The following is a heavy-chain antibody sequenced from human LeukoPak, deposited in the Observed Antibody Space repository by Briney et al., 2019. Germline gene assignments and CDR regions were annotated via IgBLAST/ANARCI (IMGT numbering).Heavy chain of an antibody. CDR3: AKYGNSGWVIDN. J-gene: IGHJ4*02. CDR2: IYYTGAT. Sequence: SETLSLTSTVSGGSIGSNYWTWIRQPPGKGLEYIGYIYYTGATNYNPSLKSRATISVDTSKNQFSLKMTSVTAADTAAYFCAKYGNSGWVIDNWGQGTLVTVSS. D-gene: IGHD6-19*01. V-gene: IGHV4-59*08. CDR1: GGSIGSNY.